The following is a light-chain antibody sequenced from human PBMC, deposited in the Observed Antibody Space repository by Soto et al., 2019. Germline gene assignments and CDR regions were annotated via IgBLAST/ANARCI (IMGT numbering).Light chain of an antibody. CDR3: CSLTNGATWV. CDR1: NSDVGSHNF. Sequence: QSALTQPASVSGSPGQSITISCTGTNSDVGSHNFVSWYQQYPGKAPKLLIYEASKRPSLLSNRFSGSKSGNTASLTIAGLQAEDEADYYCCSLTNGATWVFGGGTKVTVL. CDR2: EAS. V-gene: IGLV2-23*01. J-gene: IGLJ3*02.